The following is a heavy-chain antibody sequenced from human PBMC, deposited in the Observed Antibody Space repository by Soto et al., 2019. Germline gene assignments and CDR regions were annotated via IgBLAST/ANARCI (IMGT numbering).Heavy chain of an antibody. J-gene: IGHJ4*02. CDR2: ISGSGGST. V-gene: IGHV3-23*01. CDR3: GSLLGRKAPLWFLCD. D-gene: IGHD3-3*01. CDR1: GFTFSSYA. Sequence: EVQLLESGGGLVQPGGSLRLSCAASGFTFSSYAMSWVRQAPGKGLEWVSAISGSGGSTYYADSVKGRFTISRDNSYNPLYLQMDRLGAEDKGVYYRGSLLGRKAPLWFLCDWGQGTLVTVSS.